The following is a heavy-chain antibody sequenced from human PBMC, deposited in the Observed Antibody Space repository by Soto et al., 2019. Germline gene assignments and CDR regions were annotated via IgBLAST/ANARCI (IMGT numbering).Heavy chain of an antibody. CDR3: ARVGDYDFSDLGDYYYYYGMDV. CDR1: GYTFTSYG. Sequence: VKVSCKASGYTFTSYGISWVRQAPGQGLEWMGWISAYNGNTNYAQKLQGRVTMTTDTPTSTAYMELRSLRSDDTAVYYCARVGDYDFSDLGDYYYYYGMDVWGQGTTVTVSS. V-gene: IGHV1-18*04. CDR2: ISAYNGNT. J-gene: IGHJ6*02. D-gene: IGHD3-3*01.